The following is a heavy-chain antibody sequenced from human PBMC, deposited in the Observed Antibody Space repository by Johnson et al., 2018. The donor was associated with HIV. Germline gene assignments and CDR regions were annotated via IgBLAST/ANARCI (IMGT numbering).Heavy chain of an antibody. Sequence: EVQLVESGGGLVQPGGSLRLSCAASGFTFDDYGMSWVRQAPGKGLEWVSGINWNGGSTGYADSVKGRFTIYRDNAKNSLYLQMNSLRAEDTAVYYCARDLTNWGVGDAFDIWGQGTMVTVSS. CDR1: GFTFDDYG. CDR3: ARDLTNWGVGDAFDI. D-gene: IGHD7-27*01. CDR2: INWNGGST. J-gene: IGHJ3*02. V-gene: IGHV3-20*04.